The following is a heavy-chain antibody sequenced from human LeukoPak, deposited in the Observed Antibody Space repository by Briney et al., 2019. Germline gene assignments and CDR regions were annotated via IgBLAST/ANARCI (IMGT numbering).Heavy chain of an antibody. CDR2: INPAGTNK. V-gene: IGHV3-7*01. CDR1: GFTFSAYW. Sequence: GGSLRLSCATSGFTFSAYWMTWVRQVPGRGLEWVANINPAGTNKNYLDSVRGRFTISRDNAKNSLTLQMDSLRAEDTALYYCARVVGTDEAQGDWGQGTLVTVSS. J-gene: IGHJ4*02. CDR3: ARVVGTDEAQGD.